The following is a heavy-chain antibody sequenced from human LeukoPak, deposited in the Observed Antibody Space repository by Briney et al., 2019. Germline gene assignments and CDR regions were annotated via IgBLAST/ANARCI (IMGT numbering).Heavy chain of an antibody. CDR1: GYTFTTYD. J-gene: IGHJ3*02. CDR2: MSPNSGNT. Sequence: GASVKVSCKASGYTFTTYDINWVRQATGQGLEWMGWMSPNSGNTGYAQKFQGRVTMTRDTSISTAYMELSSLRSEDTAVYYCACTEWFNGAFDIWGQGTMVTVSS. V-gene: IGHV1-8*01. CDR3: ACTEWFNGAFDI. D-gene: IGHD3-3*01.